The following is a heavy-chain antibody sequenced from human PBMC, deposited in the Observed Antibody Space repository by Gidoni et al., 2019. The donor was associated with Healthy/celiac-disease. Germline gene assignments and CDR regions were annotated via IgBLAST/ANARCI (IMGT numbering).Heavy chain of an antibody. V-gene: IGHV4-34*01. Sequence: QVQLQQWGAGLLKPSETLSLTCAVYRGSFSGYYWSWIRQPPGKGLEWIGEINHSGSTNYNPSLKSRVTISVDTSKNQFSLKLSSVTAADTAVYYCARPTDRGESFDYWGQGTLVTVSS. CDR1: RGSFSGYY. CDR2: INHSGST. D-gene: IGHD3-10*01. CDR3: ARPTDRGESFDY. J-gene: IGHJ4*02.